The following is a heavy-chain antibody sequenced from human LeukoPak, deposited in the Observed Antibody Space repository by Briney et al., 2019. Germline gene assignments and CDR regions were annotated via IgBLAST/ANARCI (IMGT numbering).Heavy chain of an antibody. D-gene: IGHD3-22*01. V-gene: IGHV3-30*18. CDR1: GFTFSSYG. CDR3: AKDSPGSGYYRHFDY. J-gene: IGHJ4*02. Sequence: PGRSLRLSCAASGFTFSSYGMHWVRQAPGKGLEWVAVISYDGSNKYYADPVKGRFTISRDNSKNTLYLQMNSLRAEDTAVYYCAKDSPGSGYYRHFDYWGQGTLVTVSS. CDR2: ISYDGSNK.